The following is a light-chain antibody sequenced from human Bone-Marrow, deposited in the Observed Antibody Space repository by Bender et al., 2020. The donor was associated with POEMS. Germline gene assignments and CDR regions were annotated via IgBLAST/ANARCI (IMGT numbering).Light chain of an antibody. J-gene: IGLJ3*02. CDR1: SGHRSYV. Sequence: QPVLTQSSSASATLGSSVKLTCALDSGHRSYVIAWHQQRPTKAPRFLMKLEGSGSYNLGNGVPDRFSGSGAGADRYLIISNLQSEDEADYYCETWDTTIRVFGGGTRVAVL. CDR2: LEGSGSY. V-gene: IGLV4-60*03. CDR3: ETWDTTIRV.